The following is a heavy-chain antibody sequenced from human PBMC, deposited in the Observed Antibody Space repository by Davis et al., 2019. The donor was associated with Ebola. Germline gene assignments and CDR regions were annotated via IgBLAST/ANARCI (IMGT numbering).Heavy chain of an antibody. CDR1: GFTFSRYG. V-gene: IGHV3-33*01. CDR3: ARVERRYYYYYGMDV. CDR2: IWYDGSNK. D-gene: IGHD1-1*01. Sequence: GGSLRLSCAASGFTFSRYGMHWVRQAPATGLEWVAVIWYDGSNKYSADSVKGRFTISRDNSKNTLYLQMNSLGAEDTAVYYYARVERRYYYYYGMDVWGQGTTVTVSS. J-gene: IGHJ6*02.